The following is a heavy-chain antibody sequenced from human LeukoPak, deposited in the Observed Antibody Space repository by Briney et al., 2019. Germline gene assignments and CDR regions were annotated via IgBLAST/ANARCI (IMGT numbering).Heavy chain of an antibody. D-gene: IGHD6-19*01. V-gene: IGHV1-2*02. CDR2: INPNSGGT. CDR3: ARASAGYSSGWHDY. CDR1: GYTFTGYY. J-gene: IGHJ4*02. Sequence: GASVKVSCKASGYTFTGYYMHWVRQAPGQGLEWMGWINPNSGGTNYAQKFQGRVTMTRDTSISTAYMELGRLRSDDTAVYYCARASAGYSSGWHDYWGQGTLVTVSS.